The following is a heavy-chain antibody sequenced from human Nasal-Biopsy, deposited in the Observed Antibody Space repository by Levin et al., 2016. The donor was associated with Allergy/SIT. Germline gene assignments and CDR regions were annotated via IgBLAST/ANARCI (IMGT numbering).Heavy chain of an antibody. D-gene: IGHD5-24*01. V-gene: IGHV5-10-1*01. CDR2: IDPSDSYT. CDR1: GYNFSPYW. J-gene: IGHJ4*02. Sequence: KVSCKATGYNFSPYWITWVRQKPGKGLEWMGKIDPSDSYTKYSPSFQGHVSISVDKSITTAFLQWTRLEASDTAIYYCARHGYNTFDHWGQGTLVTVSS. CDR3: ARHGYNTFDH.